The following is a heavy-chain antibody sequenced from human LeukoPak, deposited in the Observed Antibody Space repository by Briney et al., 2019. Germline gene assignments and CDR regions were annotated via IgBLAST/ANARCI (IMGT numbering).Heavy chain of an antibody. D-gene: IGHD3-10*01. Sequence: PSETLSLTCTVSGGSISSGGYYWSWIRQHPGKGLEWIGYIYYSGSTYYNPSLKSRVTISVDTSKNQFSLKLSSVTAADTAVYYCARDAPIPASYGSGFPGAFDIWGQGTMVTVSS. CDR2: IYYSGST. CDR3: ARDAPIPASYGSGFPGAFDI. V-gene: IGHV4-31*03. CDR1: GGSISSGGYY. J-gene: IGHJ3*02.